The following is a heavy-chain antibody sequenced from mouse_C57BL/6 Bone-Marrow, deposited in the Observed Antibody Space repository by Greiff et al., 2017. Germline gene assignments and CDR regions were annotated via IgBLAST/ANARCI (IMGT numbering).Heavy chain of an antibody. Sequence: QVQLQQPGAELVMPGASVKLSCKASGYTFTSYWMTWVKQRPGQGLEWIGDIDPSDSFTNYNQKFKGKSILTVDTSSSTAYLQLSSLTSEDSAVYYCARRDCSKGGNFDYWGQGTTLTVSS. D-gene: IGHD2-5*01. J-gene: IGHJ2*01. CDR1: GYTFTSYW. CDR2: IDPSDSFT. CDR3: ARRDCSKGGNFDY. V-gene: IGHV1-69*01.